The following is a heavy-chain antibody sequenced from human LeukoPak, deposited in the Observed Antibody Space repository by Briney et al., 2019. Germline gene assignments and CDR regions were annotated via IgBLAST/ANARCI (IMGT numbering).Heavy chain of an antibody. CDR1: GFTSIAYA. D-gene: IGHD3-16*01. CDR3: ARNQQLGGHSYYYYGMDV. CDR2: ISGGGVTT. Sequence: GSLRLSCVGSGFTSIAYALTWARQAPGKGLEWVSGISGGGVTTYYADSVKGRFTISRDNSKNTLYLQMNSLRADDTAIYYCARNQQLGGHSYYYYGMDVWGQGTTVTVSS. J-gene: IGHJ6*02. V-gene: IGHV3-23*01.